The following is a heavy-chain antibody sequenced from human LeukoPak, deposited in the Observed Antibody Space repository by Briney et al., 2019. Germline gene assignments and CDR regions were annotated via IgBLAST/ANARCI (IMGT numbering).Heavy chain of an antibody. CDR1: GFTFSSYG. D-gene: IGHD2-21*01. Sequence: GGSLRLSCAASGFTFSSYGMSWVRQAPGKGLEWVSAISGSGGGTYYADSVKGRFTISRDSSKNTLFLQMNRLRPEDAAVYYCAKAPVTTCRGAYCYPFDYWGQGTLVTVSS. CDR3: AKAPVTTCRGAYCYPFDY. J-gene: IGHJ4*02. CDR2: ISGSGGGT. V-gene: IGHV3-23*01.